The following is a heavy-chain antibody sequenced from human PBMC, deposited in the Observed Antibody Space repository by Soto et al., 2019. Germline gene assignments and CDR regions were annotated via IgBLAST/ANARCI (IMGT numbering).Heavy chain of an antibody. CDR1: GYIFVNYG. Sequence: QVQLVQSGDEVKKPGASVKVSCKASGYIFVNYGIAWVRQAPRQGLEWMGWISPYTGNTHSASKVQGRLTMTTHTSTSTAYMDLRSLTSDDTAVYYCVMVDNYVTPTPQDVWGQGTTVTVSS. CDR3: VMVDNYVTPTPQDV. V-gene: IGHV1-18*01. J-gene: IGHJ6*02. CDR2: ISPYTGNT. D-gene: IGHD3-16*01.